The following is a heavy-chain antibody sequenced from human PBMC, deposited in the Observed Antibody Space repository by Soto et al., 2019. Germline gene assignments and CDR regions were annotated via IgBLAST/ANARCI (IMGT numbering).Heavy chain of an antibody. Sequence: ASVKVACKASGYTFTVYYMHWVRQAPGQGLEWMGWINPKSGGTMYPQKFQGRVTMTWDTSISTAYMALTRLRSDDTAVYYCARDLAKGGGSAGFDYWGQGTLVTVSS. CDR1: GYTFTVYY. D-gene: IGHD1-26*01. CDR2: INPKSGGT. J-gene: IGHJ4*02. V-gene: IGHV1-2*02. CDR3: ARDLAKGGGSAGFDY.